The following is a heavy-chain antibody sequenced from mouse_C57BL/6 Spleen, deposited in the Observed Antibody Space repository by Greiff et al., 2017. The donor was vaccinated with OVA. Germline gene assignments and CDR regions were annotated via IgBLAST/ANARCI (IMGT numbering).Heavy chain of an antibody. V-gene: IGHV7-3*01. CDR1: GFTFTDYY. J-gene: IGHJ4*01. D-gene: IGHD1-1*02. CDR2: IRNKANGYTT. CDR3: ARWGGHAMDC. Sequence: EVKLVESGGGLVQPGGSLSLSCAASGFTFTDYYMSWVRQPPGKALEWLGFIRNKANGYTTEYSASVKGRFTISRDNSQSILYLQMNALRAEDSATYYCARWGGHAMDCWGQGTSVTVSS.